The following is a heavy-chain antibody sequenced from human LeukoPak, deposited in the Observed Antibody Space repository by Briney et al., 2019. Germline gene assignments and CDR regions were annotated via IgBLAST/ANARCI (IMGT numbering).Heavy chain of an antibody. CDR3: AKDWSITIFGVAFDY. J-gene: IGHJ4*02. D-gene: IGHD3-3*01. V-gene: IGHV3-23*01. CDR1: GFTFSSYA. CDR2: ISGSGGST. Sequence: GGPLRLSCAASGFTFSSYAMSWVRQAPGKGLEWVSAISGSGGSTYYADSVKGRFTISRDNSKNTLYLQMNSLRAEDTAVYYCAKDWSITIFGVAFDYWGQGTLVTVSS.